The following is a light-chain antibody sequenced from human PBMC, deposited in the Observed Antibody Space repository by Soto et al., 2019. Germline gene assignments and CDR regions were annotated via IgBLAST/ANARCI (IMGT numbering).Light chain of an antibody. V-gene: IGLV1-51*01. CDR3: VTWDTSLRTGV. CDR1: RSNIGNNY. Sequence: QSVLTQPPSVSGAPGQKVTISCSGSRSNIGNNYVAWYQQFPGTVPKLLIYNNNGRPSGTPDRFSGSASGTSATLTITGLQTGDEADYFCVTWDTSLRTGVIGGGTQLTVL. J-gene: IGLJ3*02. CDR2: NNN.